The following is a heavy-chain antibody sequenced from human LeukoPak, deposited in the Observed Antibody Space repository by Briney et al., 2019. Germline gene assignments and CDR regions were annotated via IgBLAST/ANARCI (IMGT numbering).Heavy chain of an antibody. J-gene: IGHJ4*02. D-gene: IGHD3-10*01. CDR1: GGSISSGNYY. V-gene: IGHV4-61*02. Sequence: SKTLSLTCTVSGGSISSGNYYWSWIRQPAGKGLEWIGRIYTSGSTNFHPSLKSRVTISVDTSKNQFSLKLSSVTAADTAVYYCARGFYYASGSYNFDYWGQGTLVTVSS. CDR3: ARGFYYASGSYNFDY. CDR2: IYTSGST.